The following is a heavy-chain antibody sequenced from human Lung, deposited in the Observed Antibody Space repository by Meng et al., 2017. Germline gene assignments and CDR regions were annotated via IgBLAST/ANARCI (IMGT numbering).Heavy chain of an antibody. CDR3: ARGPTTMAHDFDY. CDR1: GGAISSSNYY. V-gene: IGHV4-61*03. CDR2: INHSGST. J-gene: IGHJ4*02. D-gene: IGHD4-11*01. Sequence: QAQRQGSGPGLGKPSQTVSLTCTGAGGAISSSNYYWSWIRQPPGKGLEWIGEINHSGSTNYNPSLESRATISVDTSQNNLSLKLSAVTAADSAVYYCARGPTTMAHDFDYWGQGTLVTVSS.